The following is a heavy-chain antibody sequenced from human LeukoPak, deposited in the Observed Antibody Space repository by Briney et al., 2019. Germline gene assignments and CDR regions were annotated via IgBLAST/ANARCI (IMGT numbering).Heavy chain of an antibody. CDR3: ASVTIVGPTADY. J-gene: IGHJ4*02. V-gene: IGHV3-48*03. CDR1: GFTFSSYE. D-gene: IGHD1-26*01. Sequence: GGSLRLSCAASGFTFSSYEMNWVRQAPGKGLEWVSYISDSGSSIYYADSVKGRFTISRDNAKNSLYLQMNSLRAEDTAVYYCASVTIVGPTADYWGQGTLVTVSS. CDR2: ISDSGSSI.